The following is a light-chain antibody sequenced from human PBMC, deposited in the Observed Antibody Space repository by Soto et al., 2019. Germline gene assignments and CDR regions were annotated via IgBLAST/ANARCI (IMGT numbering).Light chain of an antibody. CDR2: EYN. CDR1: SSNIGNNY. V-gene: IGLV1-51*02. CDR3: ETWDSSLSAGV. J-gene: IGLJ2*01. Sequence: QSVLTQPPSVSAAPGQTVTISCSGSSSNIGNNYVSWYQQLPGTAPKLLIYEYNKRPSGIPDRFSGSKSGTSATLGITGLQTGDEADYYCETWDSSLSAGVFGGGTQLTVL.